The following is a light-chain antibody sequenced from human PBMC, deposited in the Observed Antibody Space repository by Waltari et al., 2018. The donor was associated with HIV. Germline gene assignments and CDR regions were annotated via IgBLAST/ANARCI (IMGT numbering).Light chain of an antibody. CDR2: RNN. J-gene: IGLJ2*01. CDR1: SSNIGSNY. V-gene: IGLV1-47*01. CDR3: ATWDDTLSGPV. Sequence: QSVLTQAPSASGTPGQRVTISCSGSSSNIGSNYVYWYHQFPGTAPKLLIYRNNQRPSGVPDRFSGSKSGTSASLAISGLRSEDEADYDCATWDDTLSGPVFGGGTKLTVL.